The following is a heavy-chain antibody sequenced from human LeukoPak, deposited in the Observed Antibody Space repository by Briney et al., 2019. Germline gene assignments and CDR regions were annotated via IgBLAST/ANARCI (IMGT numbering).Heavy chain of an antibody. V-gene: IGHV4-59*01. J-gene: IGHJ3*02. CDR2: IYYTET. CDR3: ALNYYDSSGYPNAFDI. D-gene: IGHD3-22*01. Sequence: PSETLSLTCIVSGGSISSYYWSWIRQSPGKGLEWIGYIYYTETSYNPSLKSRVTISADTSKNQFSLKLYSVTAADTAVYYCALNYYDSSGYPNAFDIWGQGTMVTVSS. CDR1: GGSISSYY.